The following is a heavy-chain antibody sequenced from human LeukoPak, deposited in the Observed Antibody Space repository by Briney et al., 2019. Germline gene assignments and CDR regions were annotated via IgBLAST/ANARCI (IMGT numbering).Heavy chain of an antibody. J-gene: IGHJ4*02. Sequence: ASVKVSCKASGYTFTGYYTHWVRQAPGQGLEWMGRINPNSGGTNYAQKFQGRVTMTRDTSISTAYMELSRLRSDDTAVYYCARSRRMVRGVIAYFYNWGQGTLVTVSS. CDR3: ARSRRMVRGVIAYFYN. V-gene: IGHV1-2*06. D-gene: IGHD3-10*01. CDR1: GYTFTGYY. CDR2: INPNSGGT.